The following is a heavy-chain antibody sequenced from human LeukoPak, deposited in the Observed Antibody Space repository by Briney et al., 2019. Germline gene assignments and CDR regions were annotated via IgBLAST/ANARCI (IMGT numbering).Heavy chain of an antibody. CDR1: GFTFSSYW. J-gene: IGHJ4*02. V-gene: IGHV3-74*01. D-gene: IGHD4-23*01. CDR2: INSDGSST. CDR3: ARARYGGNYYFDY. Sequence: GGSLRLSCAASGFTFSSYWMHWVRQAPGKGLVWVSRINSDGSSTSYADSVKGRFTISRDNAENTLYLQMNSLRAEDTAAYYCARARYGGNYYFDYWGQGTLVTVSS.